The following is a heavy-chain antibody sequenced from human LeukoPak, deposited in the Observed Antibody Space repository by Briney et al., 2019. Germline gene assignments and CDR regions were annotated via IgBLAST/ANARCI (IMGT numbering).Heavy chain of an antibody. CDR2: IWYDGSNK. V-gene: IGHV3-33*01. D-gene: IGHD3-10*01. J-gene: IGHJ4*02. CDR3: ARDRSRGTLWFGESDDY. CDR1: GFTFCSYG. Sequence: GGSLRLSRAASGFTFCSYGMHWVRQAPAKGLAGVAVIWYDGSNKYYADSVKGRFTISRDNSKNTLCLQMNSLKAEDTAVYYCARDRSRGTLWFGESDDYWGQGTLVTVSS.